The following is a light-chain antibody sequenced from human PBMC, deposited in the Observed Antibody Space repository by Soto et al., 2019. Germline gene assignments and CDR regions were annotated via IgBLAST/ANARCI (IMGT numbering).Light chain of an antibody. J-gene: IGKJ5*01. CDR3: QQRSTPIT. Sequence: IVLTQSPATLSLWPGETAILSCRASQTVSSYLSWYQHKPGQAPRLLIYDASNRAPGIPARFSGSGSGTSFPLTSSSREPEDFADYYCQQRSTPITFGQGTKVEIE. CDR2: DAS. V-gene: IGKV3-11*01. CDR1: QTVSSY.